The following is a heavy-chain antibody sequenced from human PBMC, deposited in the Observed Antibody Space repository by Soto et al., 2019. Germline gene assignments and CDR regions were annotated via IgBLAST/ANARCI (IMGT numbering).Heavy chain of an antibody. CDR1: VGSISSYY. V-gene: IGHV4-59*01. CDR2: IYYSGST. J-gene: IGHJ5*02. Sequence: PSETLSLTCTVSVGSISSYYWSWIRQPPGKGLEWIGYIYYSGSTNYNPSLKSRVTISVDTSKNQFSLKLSSVTAADTAVYYCARTMPYAYYWFDPWGQGTLVTVSS. CDR3: ARTMPYAYYWFDP. D-gene: IGHD1-26*01.